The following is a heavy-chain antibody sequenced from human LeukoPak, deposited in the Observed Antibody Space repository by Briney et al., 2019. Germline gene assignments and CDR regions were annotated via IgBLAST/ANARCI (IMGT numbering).Heavy chain of an antibody. D-gene: IGHD1-1*01. CDR2: IYYSGST. CDR3: ARQRRKLEERAFDY. V-gene: IGHV4-59*08. J-gene: IGHJ4*02. Sequence: SETLSLTCTVSGGSISSYYWSWIRQPPGKGLEWIGYIYYSGSTNYNPSLKSRVTISVDTSKNQFSLKLSSVTAADTAVYYCARQRRKLEERAFDYRGQGTLVTVSS. CDR1: GGSISSYY.